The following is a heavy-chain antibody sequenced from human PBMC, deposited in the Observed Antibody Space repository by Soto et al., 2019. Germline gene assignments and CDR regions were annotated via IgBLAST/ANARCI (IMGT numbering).Heavy chain of an antibody. CDR1: GRSMSSKY. CDR2: VFYGGT. CDR3: ASYRGALYFES. J-gene: IGHJ4*02. V-gene: IGHV4-59*01. Sequence: QVHLQESGPELVQPSETLYLTCSVSGRSMSSKYWSWIRQSPDKGLEWLGYVFYGGTDYNPSLGGRVSMSVETSKSQFSLKLTSVTVADTAVYYCASYRGALYFESWGPGILVTVSA. D-gene: IGHD3-16*01.